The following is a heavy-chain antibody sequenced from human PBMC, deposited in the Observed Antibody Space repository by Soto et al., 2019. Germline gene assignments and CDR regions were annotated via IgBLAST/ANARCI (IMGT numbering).Heavy chain of an antibody. J-gene: IGHJ6*02. CDR2: IYYDGRS. Sequence: ESLSLACGVSGVSLFSHYWSWIRQPPGKGLEWIGYIYYDGRSHFNPSLKSRVTMSIDTSKNQFSLRVYSVSPADTAVYYCVRDRDNLVVPVDKRRHFLYYGLDVWGQGTKVTVYS. V-gene: IGHV4-59*11. D-gene: IGHD2-15*01. CDR3: VRDRDNLVVPVDKRRHFLYYGLDV. CDR1: GVSLFSHY.